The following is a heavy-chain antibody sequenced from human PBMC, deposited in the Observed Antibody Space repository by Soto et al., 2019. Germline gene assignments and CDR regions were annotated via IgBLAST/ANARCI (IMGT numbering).Heavy chain of an antibody. Sequence: PGGSLRLSCAASGFTFSTYWMHWVRQAPGKGLVWVSRINSDGSSTSYADSVKGRFTISRDNAKNTLYVQMNSLRAEDTAVYYCARATGITQFTAWAEAFDIWGQGTMVTVSS. J-gene: IGHJ3*02. D-gene: IGHD1-20*01. V-gene: IGHV3-74*01. CDR2: INSDGSST. CDR3: ARATGITQFTAWAEAFDI. CDR1: GFTFSTYW.